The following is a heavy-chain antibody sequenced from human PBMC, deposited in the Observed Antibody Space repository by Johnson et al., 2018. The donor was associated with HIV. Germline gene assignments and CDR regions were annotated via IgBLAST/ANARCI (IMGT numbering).Heavy chain of an antibody. CDR1: GFTFSSYA. J-gene: IGHJ3*02. Sequence: QVQLVESGGGVVRPGGSLRLSCAASGFTFSSYAMHWVRQAPGKGLEYVSAISSNGGSTYYADSVKGRFTISRDNSKNTLYLQMNSLRVEDTAVYYCVRSNGRLAAVDIWGQWTMVTVSS. CDR3: VRSNGRLAAVDI. CDR2: ISSNGGST. D-gene: IGHD3-9*01. V-gene: IGHV3-64*04.